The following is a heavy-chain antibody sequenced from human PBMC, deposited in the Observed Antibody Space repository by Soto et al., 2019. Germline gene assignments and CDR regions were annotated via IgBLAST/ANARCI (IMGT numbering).Heavy chain of an antibody. V-gene: IGHV4-59*01. J-gene: IGHJ4*02. CDR2: IYYSGIS. D-gene: IGHD3-9*01. CDR3: ARVSARYFDWLDVY. CDR1: GGSISSYY. Sequence: SETLSLTCTVSGGSISSYYWSWIRQPPGKGLEWIGYIYYSGISNYNPSLKIRVTISVDTSKNQFSLKLSSVTAADTAVYYCARVSARYFDWLDVYWGQGTLVTVSS.